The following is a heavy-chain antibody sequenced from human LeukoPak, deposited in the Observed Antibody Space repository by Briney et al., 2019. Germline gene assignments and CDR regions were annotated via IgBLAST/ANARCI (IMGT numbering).Heavy chain of an antibody. CDR3: ARDYYDSSGQDY. CDR1: GGTFSSYA. J-gene: IGHJ4*02. CDR2: IIPIFGTA. D-gene: IGHD3-22*01. Sequence: ASVKVSCKASGGTFSSYAISWVRQAPGQGLEWMGGIIPIFGTANYAQKFQGRVTITADESTSTAYMELSSLRSEDTAVYYCARDYYDSSGQDYWGQGTLVTVSS. V-gene: IGHV1-69*13.